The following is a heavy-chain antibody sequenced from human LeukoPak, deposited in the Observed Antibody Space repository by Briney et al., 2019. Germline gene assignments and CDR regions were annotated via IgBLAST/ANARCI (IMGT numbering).Heavy chain of an antibody. CDR2: IIPIFGIA. J-gene: IGHJ5*02. Sequence: SVKVSCKASGGTFISYAISWVRQAPGQGLEWMRRIIPIFGIANYAQKFQGRVTITADKSTSTAYMELSSLRSEDTAVYYCARDVETDCSSTSCYYNWFDPWGQGTLVTVSS. D-gene: IGHD2-2*01. V-gene: IGHV1-69*10. CDR3: ARDVETDCSSTSCYYNWFDP. CDR1: GGTFISYA.